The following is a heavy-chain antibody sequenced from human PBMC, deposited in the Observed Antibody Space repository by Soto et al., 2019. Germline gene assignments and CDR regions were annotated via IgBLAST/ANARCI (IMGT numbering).Heavy chain of an antibody. CDR1: GFTFSKAW. CDR2: IKSKTDGGTT. Sequence: EEQLVESGGGLVKPGGSLRLSCAASGFTFSKAWMSWVRQAPGKGLEWIGRIKSKTDGGTTDYAAPVKGRFTISRDDSKNTLYLQMNSLKTEDTAVYYCTTDEGGEPQLADADSYYYYMDLWGKGTTVTVSS. J-gene: IGHJ6*03. D-gene: IGHD6-13*01. CDR3: TTDEGGEPQLADADSYYYYMDL. V-gene: IGHV3-15*01.